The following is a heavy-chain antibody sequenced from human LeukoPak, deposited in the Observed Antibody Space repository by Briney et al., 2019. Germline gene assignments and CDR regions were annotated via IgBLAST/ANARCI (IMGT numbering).Heavy chain of an antibody. CDR3: ASRATVSQLNFDY. V-gene: IGHV1-69*05. Sequence: GASVTVSCKASGGTFRGYAISWVRQAPGQGLEWMGGIIPIFGTANYAQKFQGRVTITTDESTSTAYMELSSLRSEDTAVYYCASRATVSQLNFDYWGQGTLVTVSS. J-gene: IGHJ4*02. CDR2: IIPIFGTA. D-gene: IGHD4-11*01. CDR1: GGTFRGYA.